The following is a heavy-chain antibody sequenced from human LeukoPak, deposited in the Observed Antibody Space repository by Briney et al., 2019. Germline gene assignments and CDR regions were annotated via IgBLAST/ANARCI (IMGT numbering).Heavy chain of an antibody. J-gene: IGHJ4*02. V-gene: IGHV3-30-3*01. Sequence: HTGGSLRLSCAASGFTFSSYAMHWVRQAPGKRLEWVPVISYDGSNKYYADSVKGRFTISRDNSKNTLYLQMNSLRAEDTAVYYCARAPLLWFGEFHFDYWGQGTLVTVSS. D-gene: IGHD3-10*01. CDR3: ARAPLLWFGEFHFDY. CDR1: GFTFSSYA. CDR2: ISYDGSNK.